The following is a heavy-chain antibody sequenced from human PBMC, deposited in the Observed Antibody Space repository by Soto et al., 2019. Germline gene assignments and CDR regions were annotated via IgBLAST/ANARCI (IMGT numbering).Heavy chain of an antibody. CDR1: GYTFTSYA. J-gene: IGHJ6*02. Sequence: ASVKVSCKASGYTFTSYAMHWVRQAPGQRLEWMGWINAGNGNTKYSQKFQGRVTITRDTSAGTAYMELSSLRSEDTAVYYCAREAYSSGWYGGPYYYGMDVWGQGTTVTVSS. V-gene: IGHV1-3*01. D-gene: IGHD6-19*01. CDR2: INAGNGNT. CDR3: AREAYSSGWYGGPYYYGMDV.